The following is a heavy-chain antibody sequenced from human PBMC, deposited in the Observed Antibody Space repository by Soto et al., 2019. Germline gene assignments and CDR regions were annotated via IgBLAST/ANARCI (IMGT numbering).Heavy chain of an antibody. CDR2: IYWNDDK. D-gene: IGHD3-22*01. J-gene: IGHJ4*02. CDR1: GFSLSTSGVG. V-gene: IGHV2-5*01. Sequence: SGPTLVNPTQTLTLTCSFSGFSLSTSGVGVEWIRQPPGKALEWLALIYWNDDKRYSPSLKSRLTITKDTSKNQVVLTMTNMDPVDTATYYCARVPGYYDSSGFIGFDSWGQGTLVT. CDR3: ARVPGYYDSSGFIGFDS.